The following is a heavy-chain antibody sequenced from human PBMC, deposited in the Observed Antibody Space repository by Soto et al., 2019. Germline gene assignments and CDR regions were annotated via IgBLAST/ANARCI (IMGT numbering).Heavy chain of an antibody. CDR1: GFTFSSYG. Sequence: VQLVESGGGVVQLGRSLRLSCEASGFTFSSYGMHWVRQAPGKGLEWVAVISYDGSNKYYADSVKGRFTISRDNSKNTLYMQMNSLRAEDTAVYYCAKGQRGIQLWRGSWGVDYWGQGTLVTGSS. CDR2: ISYDGSNK. J-gene: IGHJ4*02. D-gene: IGHD5-18*01. CDR3: AKGQRGIQLWRGSWGVDY. V-gene: IGHV3-30*18.